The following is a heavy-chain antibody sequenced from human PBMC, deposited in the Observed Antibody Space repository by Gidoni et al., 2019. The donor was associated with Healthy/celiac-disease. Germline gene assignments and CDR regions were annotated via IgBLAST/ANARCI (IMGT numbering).Heavy chain of an antibody. CDR1: GYTFTCYY. V-gene: IGHV1-2*02. D-gene: IGHD4-4*01. J-gene: IGHJ6*02. CDR2: INPNSGGT. CDR3: ARDHSSPYSNYPNYYGMDV. Sequence: QVQLVQSGAEVKKPGASVKVSCKASGYTFTCYYMHWVRQAPGQGLEWMGWINPNSGGTTYEQKFQGRVTMTRDTSISTAYMELSRLRSDDTAVYYCARDHSSPYSNYPNYYGMDVWGQGTTVTVSS.